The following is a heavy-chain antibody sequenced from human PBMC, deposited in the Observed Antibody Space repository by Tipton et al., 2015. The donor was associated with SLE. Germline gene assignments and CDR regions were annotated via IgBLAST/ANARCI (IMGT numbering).Heavy chain of an antibody. D-gene: IGHD3-22*01. J-gene: IGHJ3*02. Sequence: SLRLSCAASGFSFSSHAMHWVRQAPGKGLEWVAVISYDGSNKYYADSVKGRFTISRDNSKNTLYLQMNSLRAEDTAVYNCARPPSSGYAFEIWGQGTTVTVSS. V-gene: IGHV3-30*04. CDR1: GFSFSSHA. CDR2: ISYDGSNK. CDR3: ARPPSSGYAFEI.